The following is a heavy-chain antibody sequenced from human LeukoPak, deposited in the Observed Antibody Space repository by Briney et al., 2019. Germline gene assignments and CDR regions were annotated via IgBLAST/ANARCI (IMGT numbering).Heavy chain of an antibody. CDR2: IYHSGST. CDR1: GGSISSGGKY. CDR3: ARYFEH. V-gene: IGHV4-31*03. Sequence: SESLSLTCTVSGGSISSGGKYWTWLRQHPGMGLEWIGYIYHSGSTEYNPSLKSRVTISVDTSKNQFSLILRSVTAADTAVYYCARYFEHWGQGTLVTVSS. J-gene: IGHJ4*02.